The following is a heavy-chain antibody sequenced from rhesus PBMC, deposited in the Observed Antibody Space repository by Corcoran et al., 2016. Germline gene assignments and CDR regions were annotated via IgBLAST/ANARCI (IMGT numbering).Heavy chain of an antibody. J-gene: IGHJ5-1*01. CDR1: GYSFTSYW. D-gene: IGHD4-29*01. V-gene: IGHV5-2*01. Sequence: EVQLVQSGAEVKRPGESLKISCKTSGYSFTSYWISWVRQMPGKGLEWMGEMDTSDSDTRYSPSFQGQVTSSADKSISTAYLQWSSRKASDSATYYCAKDYDYGNRFDVWGPGVLVTVSS. CDR3: AKDYDYGNRFDV. CDR2: MDTSDSDT.